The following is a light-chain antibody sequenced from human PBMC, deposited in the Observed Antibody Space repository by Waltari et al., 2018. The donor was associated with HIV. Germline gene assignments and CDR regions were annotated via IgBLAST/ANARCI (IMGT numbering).Light chain of an antibody. V-gene: IGKV3-20*01. CDR1: QSVTSRF. CDR3: LQYGSSTYT. J-gene: IGKJ2*01. Sequence: EIVLTQSPDTLSLSPGDRATLSCRASQSVTSRFLAWFQQKRGQAPRLLIYGASSRARVVPDRFSGGGSGTDFTLTISRLEPEDFAVYYCLQYGSSTYTFGQGTKLDMK. CDR2: GAS.